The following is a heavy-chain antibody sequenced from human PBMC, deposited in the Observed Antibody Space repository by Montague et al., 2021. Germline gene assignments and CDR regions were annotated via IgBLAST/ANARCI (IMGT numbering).Heavy chain of an antibody. V-gene: IGHV4-4*08. CDR1: GGSIGHYY. CDR3: ARTFWSRNHHPFDY. D-gene: IGHD3-3*01. Sequence: SETLSLTCTVSGGSIGHYYWSWIRQPPAKGMEWIGYVYSNGNTNXNPSLCRRVTISNDTSQTKISLTLSSMTAADTAVYYCARTFWSRNHHPFDYWGPGILVSVSS. J-gene: IGHJ4*02. CDR2: VYSNGNT.